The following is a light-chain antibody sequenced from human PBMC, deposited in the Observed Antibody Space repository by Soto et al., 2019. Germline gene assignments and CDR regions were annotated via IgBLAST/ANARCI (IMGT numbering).Light chain of an antibody. J-gene: IGLJ2*01. CDR2: DVS. CDR3: SSYTSSSPVV. Sequence: QSALTQPASVSGSPGQSITISCTGTSSDVGGYNYVSWYQQHPGKAPKLMIYDVSNRPSGVSNRFSGSKSGITASLTISGLQAEDEADYYCSSYTSSSPVVFGGGTKVTVL. CDR1: SSDVGGYNY. V-gene: IGLV2-14*01.